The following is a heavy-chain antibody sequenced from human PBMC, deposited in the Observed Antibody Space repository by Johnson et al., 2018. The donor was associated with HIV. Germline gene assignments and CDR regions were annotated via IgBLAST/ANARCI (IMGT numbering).Heavy chain of an antibody. J-gene: IGHJ3*02. V-gene: IGHV3-53*01. Sequence: VQLVESGGGLIQPGGSLRLSCAASGFTVSSNYMSWVRQAPGKGLEWVSVIYSGGSTYYADSVKGRFTISRDNSKNTLYLQMNSLRAEDTAVYYCARVDSSGYLSLDAFDIWGQVTMVTVSS. CDR3: ARVDSSGYLSLDAFDI. D-gene: IGHD3-22*01. CDR1: GFTVSSNY. CDR2: IYSGGST.